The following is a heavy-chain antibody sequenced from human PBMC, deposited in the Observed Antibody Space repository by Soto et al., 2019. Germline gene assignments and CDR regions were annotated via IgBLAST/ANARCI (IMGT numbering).Heavy chain of an antibody. J-gene: IGHJ4*02. CDR1: GGSISSYY. Sequence: SETLSLTCTVSGGSISSYYWSWIRHPPGKGLEWIGYIYYSGSTNYNPSLKSRVTISVDTSKNQFSLKLSSVTAADTAVYYCARGLRSPTVTMDYWGQGTLVTVSS. CDR3: ARGLRSPTVTMDY. CDR2: IYYSGST. V-gene: IGHV4-59*01. D-gene: IGHD4-17*01.